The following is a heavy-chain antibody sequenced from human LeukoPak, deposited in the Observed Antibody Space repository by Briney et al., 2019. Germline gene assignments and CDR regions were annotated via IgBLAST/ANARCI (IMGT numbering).Heavy chain of an antibody. CDR3: ARSPGYSFDY. V-gene: IGHV4-59*06. J-gene: IGHJ4*02. CDR2: IYYSGST. Sequence: SETLSLTCTVSGDSISNYYWNWIRQYPGKGLEWIGYIYYSGSTYYNPSLKGRITMAVDTSKNHFSLKLSSVTAADTAVYYCARSPGYSFDYWGQGTLVTVSS. CDR1: GDSISNYY.